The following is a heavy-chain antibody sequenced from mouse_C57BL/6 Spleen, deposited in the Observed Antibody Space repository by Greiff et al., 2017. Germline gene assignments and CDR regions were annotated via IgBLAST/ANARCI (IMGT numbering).Heavy chain of an antibody. CDR2: IDPSDSET. CDR3: ASAGGNYEYFDV. D-gene: IGHD1-1*02. Sequence: VQLQQPGAELVRPGSSVKLSCKASGYTFTSYWMHWVKQRPIQGLEWIGNIDPSDSETHYNQKFKDKATLTVDKSSSTAYMQLSSLTSEDSAVYYCASAGGNYEYFDVWGTGTTVTVSS. V-gene: IGHV1-52*01. CDR1: GYTFTSYW. J-gene: IGHJ1*03.